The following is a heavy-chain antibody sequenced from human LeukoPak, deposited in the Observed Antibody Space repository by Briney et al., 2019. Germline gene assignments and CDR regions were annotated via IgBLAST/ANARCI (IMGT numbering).Heavy chain of an antibody. Sequence: GASVTVSCKASGYTFTGYYMHWVRQAPGQGLEWMGWINPNSGGTNYAQKFQGRVTMTRDTSISTAYMELSRLRSDDTAVYYCARDDSGYAKESLTSFDYWGQGTLVTVSS. CDR1: GYTFTGYY. CDR2: INPNSGGT. J-gene: IGHJ4*02. CDR3: ARDDSGYAKESLTSFDY. V-gene: IGHV1-2*02. D-gene: IGHD5-12*01.